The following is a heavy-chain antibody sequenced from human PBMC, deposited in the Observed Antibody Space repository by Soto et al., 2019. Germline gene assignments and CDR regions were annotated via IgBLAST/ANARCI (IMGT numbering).Heavy chain of an antibody. D-gene: IGHD2-2*02. CDR2: IYPGDSDT. Sequence: GESLKISCKGSGYSFTSYWIGWVRQMPGKGLEWMGIIYPGDSDTRYSPSFQGQVTISADKSISTAYLQWSSLKASDTAMYYCATGGYCSSTSCYNFFDYWGQGTLVTVSS. CDR3: ATGGYCSSTSCYNFFDY. V-gene: IGHV5-51*01. J-gene: IGHJ4*02. CDR1: GYSFTSYW.